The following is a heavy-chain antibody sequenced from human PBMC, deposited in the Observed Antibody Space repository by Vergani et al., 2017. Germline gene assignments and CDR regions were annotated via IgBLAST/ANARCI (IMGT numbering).Heavy chain of an antibody. CDR2: IYYSGST. D-gene: IGHD3-10*01. CDR3: ARGYTYYYGSGSYQIDY. V-gene: IGHV4-31*03. CDR1: GGSISSGGSY. Sequence: QVQLQESGPGLVKPSQTLSLTCTVSGGSISSGGSYWSWIRQHPGKGLEWIGYIYYSGSTYYNPSLKSRVTISVDTSKNQFSLKLSSVTAADTAVYYCARGYTYYYGSGSYQIDYWGQGTLVTVSS. J-gene: IGHJ4*02.